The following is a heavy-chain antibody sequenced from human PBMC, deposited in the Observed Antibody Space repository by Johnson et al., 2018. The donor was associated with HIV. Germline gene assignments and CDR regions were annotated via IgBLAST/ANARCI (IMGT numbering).Heavy chain of an antibody. J-gene: IGHJ3*02. V-gene: IGHV3-23*04. CDR2: ISGGGSGT. D-gene: IGHD6-6*01. CDR3: ARDRAPVYSSSSTPFDAFDI. Sequence: VQLVESGGGWVQPGESLRLSCAASGFSFSTYAMTWVRQAPGKGLQWVSTISGGGSGTYYADSVKGRYTISRDNSKNTLYLQINSLRAEDTAVYYCARDRAPVYSSSSTPFDAFDIWGQGTMVTVSS. CDR1: GFSFSTYA.